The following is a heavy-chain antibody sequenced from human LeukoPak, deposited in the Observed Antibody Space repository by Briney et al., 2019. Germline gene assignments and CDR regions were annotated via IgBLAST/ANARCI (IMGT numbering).Heavy chain of an antibody. D-gene: IGHD2-21*02. V-gene: IGHV3-48*03. J-gene: IGHJ3*02. Sequence: GGSLRLSCAASEFTFSNYEMNWVRQAPGKGLEWVSYISSGGRTKYYVDSVRGRFTISRDNAKNSLYLQMNSLRAEDTAVYYCARDRLTASIWWADAFDIWGQGTMVTVSS. CDR3: ARDRLTASIWWADAFDI. CDR1: EFTFSNYE. CDR2: ISSGGRTK.